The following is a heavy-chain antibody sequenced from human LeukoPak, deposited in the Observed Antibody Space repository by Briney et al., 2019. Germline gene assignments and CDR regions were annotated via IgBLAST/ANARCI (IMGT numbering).Heavy chain of an antibody. D-gene: IGHD5-18*01. CDR2: ISCQVCNK. CDR3: ARIGAPDTAMVLDAFDI. V-gene: IGHV3-30-3*01. Sequence: GRSLRLSCAASGFTFSIYAIHCVRQAPGKGVGWVAFISCQVCNKYYASSVKDRFTISRDNSKNTLSLQMNSLRGEDTAVYSCARIGAPDTAMVLDAFDIWGQGTMVTVSS. J-gene: IGHJ3*02. CDR1: GFTFSIYA.